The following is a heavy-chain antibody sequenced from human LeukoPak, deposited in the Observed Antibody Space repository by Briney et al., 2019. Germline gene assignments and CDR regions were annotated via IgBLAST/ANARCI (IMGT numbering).Heavy chain of an antibody. CDR1: GFTFSSYA. Sequence: PGGSLRLSCAASGFTFSSYAMSWVRQAPGKGLEWVSAISGSGGSTYYADSVKGRFTISRDNSKNSLYLQMNSLRAEDTAVYYCATYCSSTSCSFTPANDHDAFDIWGQGTMVTVSS. V-gene: IGHV3-23*01. CDR2: ISGSGGST. J-gene: IGHJ3*02. D-gene: IGHD2-2*01. CDR3: ATYCSSTSCSFTPANDHDAFDI.